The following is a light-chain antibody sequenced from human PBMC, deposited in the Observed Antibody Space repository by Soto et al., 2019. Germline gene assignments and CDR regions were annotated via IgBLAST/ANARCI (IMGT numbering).Light chain of an antibody. CDR3: ATWDDSLNGVV. V-gene: IGLV1-44*01. CDR2: SNN. Sequence: QSVLTQPPSASGTPGQRVTISCSGSRSNIGRNVVNWYQQLPGTAPKLLIYSNNQRPSGVPDRFSGSKSGTSASLAISGLQSENEADYYCATWDDSLNGVVFGGGTKLTVL. CDR1: RSNIGRNV. J-gene: IGLJ2*01.